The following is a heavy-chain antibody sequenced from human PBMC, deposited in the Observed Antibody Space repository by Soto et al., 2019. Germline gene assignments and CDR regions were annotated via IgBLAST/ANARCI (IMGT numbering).Heavy chain of an antibody. V-gene: IGHV1-8*01. CDR2: MNPNSGNT. J-gene: IGHJ6*02. CDR3: ARDSSGYYYYYYYGMDV. CDR1: GYTFTSYD. D-gene: IGHD3-22*01. Sequence: ASVKVSCKASGYTFTSYDINWVRQATGQGLEWMGWMNPNSGNTGYAQKFQGRVTMTRNTSISTAYMELSSLRSEDTAVYYCARDSSGYYYYYYYGMDVWGQGTTVTVSS.